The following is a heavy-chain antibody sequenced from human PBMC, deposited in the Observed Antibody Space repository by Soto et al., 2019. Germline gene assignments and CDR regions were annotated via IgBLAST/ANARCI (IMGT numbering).Heavy chain of an antibody. CDR2: INPSGGST. CDR1: GYTFTSYY. J-gene: IGHJ6*02. Sequence: GASVKVSCKASGYTFTSYYMHWVRQAPGQGLEWMGIINPSGGSTSYAQKFQGRVTMTRDTSTSTVYMELSSLRSEDTAVYYCAREGGYYDSSGLGYYGMDVWGQGTTVTVSS. CDR3: AREGGYYDSSGLGYYGMDV. D-gene: IGHD3-22*01. V-gene: IGHV1-46*03.